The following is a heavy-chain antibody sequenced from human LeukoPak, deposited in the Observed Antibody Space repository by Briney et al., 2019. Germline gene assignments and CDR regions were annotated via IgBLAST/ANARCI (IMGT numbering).Heavy chain of an antibody. D-gene: IGHD1-26*01. V-gene: IGHV3-64D*09. Sequence: GGSLRLSCSGSGFTFSRNNMHWVRQAPGKGLEYVSAISYNGDSTYYVDSVKGRFTISRDNSKNTLDLQMSSLRPEDTAVYYCVSDRETQEQIWGPGTLVTVSS. CDR3: VSDRETQEQI. CDR2: ISYNGDST. CDR1: GFTFSRNN. J-gene: IGHJ4*03.